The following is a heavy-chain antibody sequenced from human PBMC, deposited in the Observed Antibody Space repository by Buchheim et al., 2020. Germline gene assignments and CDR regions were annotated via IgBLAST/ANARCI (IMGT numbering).Heavy chain of an antibody. D-gene: IGHD3-16*02. CDR1: GFSFRSYA. J-gene: IGHJ4*02. CDR3: AKGDSLRLGDLSPFDV. CDR2: LNDGGSAT. Sequence: QLLQSGGGLVLPGGSLRLSCSASGFSFRSYAMHWVRQAPGKGLEWVSTLNDGGSATHYTESVKGRFTVSRDNSKNLLFLHMNSLTLGDTARYFCAKGDSLRLGDLSPFDVWGQG. V-gene: IGHV3-23*01.